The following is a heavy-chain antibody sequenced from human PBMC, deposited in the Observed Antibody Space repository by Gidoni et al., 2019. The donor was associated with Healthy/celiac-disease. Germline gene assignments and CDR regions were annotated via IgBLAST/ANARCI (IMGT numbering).Heavy chain of an antibody. V-gene: IGHV3-33*01. D-gene: IGHD6-19*01. CDR3: ARDSGWYYFDY. Sequence: QLQLLESGEGVVQPGRSLSLSCAASGFTFSSYGMHWVRQAPGKGLEWVAVIWYDGSNKYYADSVKGRFTISRDNSKNTLYLQMNSLRAEETAVYYCARDSGWYYFDYWGQGTLGNVSS. CDR1: GFTFSSYG. J-gene: IGHJ4*02. CDR2: IWYDGSNK.